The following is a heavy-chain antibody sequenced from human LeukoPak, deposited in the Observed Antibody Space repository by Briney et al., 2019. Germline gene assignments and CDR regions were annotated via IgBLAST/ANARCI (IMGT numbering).Heavy chain of an antibody. Sequence: PGGSLRLSCAASGFTFSSYAMHWVRQAPGKGLEWVAVISYDGSNKYYADSVKGRFTISRDNSKNTLYLQMNSLRAEDTAVYYCAREEVGCFNPWARRTRVTVSS. V-gene: IGHV3-30-3*01. J-gene: IGHJ5*02. CDR2: ISYDGSNK. CDR3: AREEVGCFNP. CDR1: GFTFSSYA.